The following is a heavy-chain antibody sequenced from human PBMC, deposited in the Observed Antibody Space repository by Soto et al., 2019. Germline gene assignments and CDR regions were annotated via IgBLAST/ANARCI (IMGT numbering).Heavy chain of an antibody. V-gene: IGHV4-4*02. CDR1: SGSISSSNW. Sequence: PSETLSLTCAVSSGSISSSNWWSWVRQPPGKGLEWIGEIYHSGSTNYNPSLKSRVTISVDTSKNQFSLKLSSVTAADTAVYYCASSSSGYSYGYSDYWGQGTLVTVSS. CDR3: ASSSSGYSYGYSDY. CDR2: IYHSGST. J-gene: IGHJ4*02. D-gene: IGHD5-18*01.